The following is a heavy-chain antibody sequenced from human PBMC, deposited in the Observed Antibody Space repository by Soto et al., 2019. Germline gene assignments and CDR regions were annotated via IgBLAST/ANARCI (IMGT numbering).Heavy chain of an antibody. CDR3: ARTAPMDAGDKYYYDF. CDR2: IIPFFGTA. D-gene: IGHD3-16*01. CDR1: GGTFSTFG. Sequence: QVQLVQSGAEVKKTGSSVKVSCKTSGGTFSTFGISWVRQAPGQGLEWIGGIIPFFGTAEYSQKFEDRITIPAEESTNTVYMDLRSLTSEDTAIYYCARTAPMDAGDKYYYDFWGQGALVTVSS. V-gene: IGHV1-69*01. J-gene: IGHJ4*02.